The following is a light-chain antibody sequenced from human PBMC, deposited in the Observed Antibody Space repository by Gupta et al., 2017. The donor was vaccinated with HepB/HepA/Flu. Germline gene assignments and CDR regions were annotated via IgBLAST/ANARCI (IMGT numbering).Light chain of an antibody. CDR2: DAS. J-gene: IGKJ3*01. CDR3: QQRRRFFT. CDR1: QSVSSY. Sequence: EIVLTQSPATLSLSPGERATLSCRASQSVSSYLAWYQQKPGQAPRLLIYDASNRATGIPARFSGSGSGTDFTLTSSSLEPEDFAVYYCQQRRRFFTFGPGTKVDIK. V-gene: IGKV3-11*01.